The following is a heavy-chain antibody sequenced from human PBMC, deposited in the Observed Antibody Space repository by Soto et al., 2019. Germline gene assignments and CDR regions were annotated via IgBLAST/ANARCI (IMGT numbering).Heavy chain of an antibody. D-gene: IGHD3-3*01. CDR3: AKDFYDFWSGPYYYYGMDV. J-gene: IGHJ6*02. CDR2: ISYDGSNK. CDR1: GFTFSSYG. V-gene: IGHV3-30*18. Sequence: GESLRLSCAASGFTFSSYGIHWVRQAPGEVLEWVAVISYDGSNKYYADSVKGRFTISRDNSKNTLYLQMNSLRAEDTAVYYCAKDFYDFWSGPYYYYGMDVWGQGTTVTVSS.